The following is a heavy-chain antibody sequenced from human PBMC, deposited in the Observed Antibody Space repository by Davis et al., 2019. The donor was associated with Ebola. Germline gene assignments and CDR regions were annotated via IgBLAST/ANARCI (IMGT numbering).Heavy chain of an antibody. Sequence: ASVKVSCKASGYKLTSYAMNWVRQAPGQGLEWMGRINPNNGGTNYAQKFQGRVTMTRDTSISTAYMELSRLTSDDTAVYYCANSITVAAQANFDYWGQGIVVTVSS. J-gene: IGHJ4*02. CDR1: GYKLTSYA. CDR3: ANSITVAAQANFDY. CDR2: INPNNGGT. D-gene: IGHD3-10*01. V-gene: IGHV1-2*06.